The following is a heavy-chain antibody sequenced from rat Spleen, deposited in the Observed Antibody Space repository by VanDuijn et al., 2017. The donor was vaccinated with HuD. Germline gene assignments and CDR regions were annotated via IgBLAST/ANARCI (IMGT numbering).Heavy chain of an antibody. CDR2: ISTGGDYT. CDR1: GFTFSDYD. CDR3: TRLGIAAIGNWFAS. Sequence: EVQLVESGGALVQPGRSLKLSCSASGFTFSDYDMAWVRQAPTKGLEWIASISTGGDYTYYRDSVKGRFTISRDDAKNTQYLQMDSLRSEDTATYYCTRLGIAAIGNWFASWGQGTLVTVSS. J-gene: IGHJ3*01. V-gene: IGHV5S13*01. D-gene: IGHD1-2*01.